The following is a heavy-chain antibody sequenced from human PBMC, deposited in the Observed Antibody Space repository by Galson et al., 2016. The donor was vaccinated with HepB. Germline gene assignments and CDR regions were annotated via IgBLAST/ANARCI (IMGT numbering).Heavy chain of an antibody. J-gene: IGHJ4*02. CDR1: GFTFRSFS. V-gene: IGHV3-30*09. CDR3: ARVKDEYNSGWNVNDY. CDR2: ISYDGSHK. D-gene: IGHD5-12*01. Sequence: SLRLSCAVSGFTFRSFSMQWVRQAPGKGLEWVAIISYDGSHKYYSDSVKGRFAISRDNSKNTLYLQMSSLRAEDTAVYYCARVKDEYNSGWNVNDYWGQGTLVTVSS.